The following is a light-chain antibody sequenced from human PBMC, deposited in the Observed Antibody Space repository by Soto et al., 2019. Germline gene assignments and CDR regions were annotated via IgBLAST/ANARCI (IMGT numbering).Light chain of an antibody. CDR1: QSVRSS. CDR2: DAS. J-gene: IGKJ4*01. CDR3: QKSSDWPQGN. V-gene: IGKV3-11*01. Sequence: ELVSTQSPGTLSFSSGEIATLSCSSSQSVRSSLGWYQQKPGQPPRLLIYDASNRATGIPARFSGSGSGTDFTLTIRRLEPEDFAAYYCQKSSDWPQGNVGGGHMVAIK.